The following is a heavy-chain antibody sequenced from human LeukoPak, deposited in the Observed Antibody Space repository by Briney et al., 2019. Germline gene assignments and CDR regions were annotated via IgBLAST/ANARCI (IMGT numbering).Heavy chain of an antibody. V-gene: IGHV1-2*02. CDR3: ARAKRGSATVTTLDY. D-gene: IGHD4-17*01. CDR2: INPNSGGT. CDR1: GYTFTGYY. J-gene: IGHJ4*02. Sequence: ASVKVSCKASGYTFTGYYMHWVRQAPGQGLEWMGWINPNSGGTNYAQKFQGRVTMTRDTSISTAYMELSRPRSDDTAVYYCARAKRGSATVTTLDYWGQGTLVTVSS.